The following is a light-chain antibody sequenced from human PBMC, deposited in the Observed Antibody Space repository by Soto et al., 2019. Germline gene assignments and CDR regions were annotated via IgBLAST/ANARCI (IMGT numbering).Light chain of an antibody. CDR2: GAS. CDR1: QSVSSSY. V-gene: IGKV3-20*01. Sequence: EIVLTQSPGTLSLSPGERATRSCRASQSVSSSYLAWYQQKPGQAPRLLIYGASSRATGIPDRFSGSGSGTAFTLTISRLEPDDFAVYYCQQYGSSPYTFGQGTKLEIK. J-gene: IGKJ2*01. CDR3: QQYGSSPYT.